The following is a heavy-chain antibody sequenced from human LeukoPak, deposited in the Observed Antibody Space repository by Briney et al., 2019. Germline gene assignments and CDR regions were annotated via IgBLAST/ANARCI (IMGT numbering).Heavy chain of an antibody. Sequence: SETLSLTCTVSGGSISSGDYYWSWLRQPPGTGLEWIGYIYHSGSTYYTPSLKSRVSISVDRSKNQFSLNLNFVTAADTAVYYCAREVGYCSNTSCLEYWFDPWGRGTLVTVSS. D-gene: IGHD2-2*01. V-gene: IGHV4-30-4*01. CDR3: AREVGYCSNTSCLEYWFDP. CDR1: GGSISSGDYY. CDR2: IYHSGST. J-gene: IGHJ5*02.